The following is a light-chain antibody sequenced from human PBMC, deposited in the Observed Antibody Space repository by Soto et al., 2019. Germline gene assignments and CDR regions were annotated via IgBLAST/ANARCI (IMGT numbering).Light chain of an antibody. CDR1: SGDVGNYNL. CDR2: EDI. CDR3: CSYAGSSTLYV. V-gene: IGLV2-23*01. J-gene: IGLJ1*01. Sequence: QSVLTQPASVSGSPGQSITISCTGTSGDVGNYNLVSWYQHHPGKAPKLMIYEDIKRPSGVSNRFSGSKSGNTASLTISGLQAEDEADYYCCSYAGSSTLYVFGTGTKLTVL.